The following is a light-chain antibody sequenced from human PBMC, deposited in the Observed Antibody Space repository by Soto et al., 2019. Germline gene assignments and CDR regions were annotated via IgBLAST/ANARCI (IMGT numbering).Light chain of an antibody. CDR1: QSVSIN. CDR2: GAS. CDR3: QQYNNWPLT. Sequence: EIVMTQSPATLSVSPGERATLSCRASQSVSINLAWYQQKPGQAPRLLIYGASTRATGIPARFSGSGSGTEFTLTISRLQSEDFAVYYCQQYNNWPLTFGGGTKVEIK. J-gene: IGKJ4*01. V-gene: IGKV3-15*01.